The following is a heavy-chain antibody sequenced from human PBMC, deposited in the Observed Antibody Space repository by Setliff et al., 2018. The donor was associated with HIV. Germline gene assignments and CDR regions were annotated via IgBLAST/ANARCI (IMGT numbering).Heavy chain of an antibody. Sequence: SETLSLTCAVYGGSFSDYYWSWIRQPPGKGLEWIGCIYYSGSAYYNPSLQSRVTISVDTSKNQFSLKLSSVTAADTAVYYCASTGYSSGWSFDYWGQGTLVTVSS. V-gene: IGHV4-34*01. D-gene: IGHD6-19*01. J-gene: IGHJ4*02. CDR1: GGSFSDYY. CDR2: IYYSGSA. CDR3: ASTGYSSGWSFDY.